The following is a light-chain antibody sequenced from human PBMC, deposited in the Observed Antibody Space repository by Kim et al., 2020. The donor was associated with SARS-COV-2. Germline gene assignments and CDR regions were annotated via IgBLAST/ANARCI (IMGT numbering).Light chain of an antibody. J-gene: IGLJ3*02. CDR3: CSYAGNNTVV. Sequence: QSALTQPASVSGSPGQSITISCTGISSDVGSYNLVSWYQQHPGKAPKLMIYEVSKRPSGVSNRFSGSKSGNTASLTISGLQAEDEADYYCCSYAGNNTVVFGGGTQLTVL. V-gene: IGLV2-23*02. CDR2: EVS. CDR1: SSDVGSYNL.